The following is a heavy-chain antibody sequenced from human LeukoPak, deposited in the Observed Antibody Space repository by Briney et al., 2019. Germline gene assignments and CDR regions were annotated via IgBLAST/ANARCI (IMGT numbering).Heavy chain of an antibody. Sequence: SETLSLTCAVSGGSFSGYYWSWIRQPPGKGLEWIGEINHSGSTNYNPSLKSRVTISVDTSKNQFSLKLSSVTAADTAVYYCARGPTHVVVSAAFDYWGQGTLVTVSS. CDR3: ARGPTHVVVSAAFDY. D-gene: IGHD2-2*01. J-gene: IGHJ4*02. CDR2: INHSGST. CDR1: GGSFSGYY. V-gene: IGHV4-34*01.